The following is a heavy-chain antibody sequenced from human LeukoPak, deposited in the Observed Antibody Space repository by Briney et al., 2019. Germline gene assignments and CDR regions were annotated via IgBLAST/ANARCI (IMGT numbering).Heavy chain of an antibody. CDR2: IYWDADK. J-gene: IGHJ4*02. CDR3: ARVGFCSSTSCYSGAYYFDY. CDR1: GFSLNTNGVG. D-gene: IGHD2-2*02. Sequence: SGPTLVKPTQTLTLTCTFSGFSLNTNGVGVGWIRQPPGKALEWLALIYWDADKRYSPSLKSRLTVTNDTSKNQVVLTMTNMDLVDTATYYCARVGFCSSTSCYSGAYYFDYWGQGTLVTVSS. V-gene: IGHV2-5*02.